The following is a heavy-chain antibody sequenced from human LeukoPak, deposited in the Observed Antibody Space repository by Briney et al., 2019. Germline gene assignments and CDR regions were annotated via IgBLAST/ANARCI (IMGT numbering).Heavy chain of an antibody. CDR1: GSTSGDDA. D-gene: IGHD2-15*01. CDR2: IRSKTYGGTT. J-gene: IGHJ4*02. V-gene: IGHV3-49*03. Sequence: PGGSLRLSCTASGSTSGDDALNWFRQAPGKGLEWVGFIRSKTYGGTTEYAASVKGRFTISRDDSKSIAYLQMNSLKTEDTAVYYCTTVGVVVVAATPLDYWGQGTLVTVSS. CDR3: TTVGVVVVAATPLDY.